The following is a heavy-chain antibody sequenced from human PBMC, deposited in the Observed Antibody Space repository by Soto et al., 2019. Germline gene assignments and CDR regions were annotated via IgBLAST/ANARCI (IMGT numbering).Heavy chain of an antibody. V-gene: IGHV4-59*01. D-gene: IGHD3-3*01. J-gene: IGHJ6*02. Sequence: SETLSLTCTVSGGSISSYYWSWIRQPPGKGLEWIGYIYYSGSTNYNPSLKSRVTISVDTSKNQFSLKLSPVTAADTAVYYCARGKQYYDFWSGYYDNYYYYGMDVWGQGTTVTVSS. CDR3: ARGKQYYDFWSGYYDNYYYYGMDV. CDR1: GGSISSYY. CDR2: IYYSGST.